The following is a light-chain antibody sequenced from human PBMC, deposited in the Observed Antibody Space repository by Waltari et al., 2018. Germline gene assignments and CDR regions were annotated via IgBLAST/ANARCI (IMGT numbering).Light chain of an antibody. V-gene: IGLV10-54*04. CDR3: SAWDSSLNAWV. Sequence: QAGLTQPPSVSKGLRQTATLPYTGHSHNVGNEGVPCWQKHQGRPPKLLSDRNNNRPSYISERFSASRSGNTASLTITGLQDEDEADYYCSAWDSSLNAWVFGGGTKLTVL. CDR1: SHNVGNEG. J-gene: IGLJ3*02. CDR2: RNN.